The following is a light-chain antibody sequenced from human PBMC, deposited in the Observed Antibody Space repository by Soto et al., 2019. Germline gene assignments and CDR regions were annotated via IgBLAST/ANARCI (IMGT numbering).Light chain of an antibody. J-gene: IGKJ5*01. CDR1: QSVSSSY. Sequence: EIVLTQSPGTLSLSPGERATLSCRASQSVSSSYLAWYQQKPGQAPRLVIYGASTRATGIPARFSGGGSGTEFTLTISSLQSEDFAVYYCQQYNSWPPITFGQGTRLEIK. CDR3: QQYNSWPPIT. CDR2: GAS. V-gene: IGKV3-15*01.